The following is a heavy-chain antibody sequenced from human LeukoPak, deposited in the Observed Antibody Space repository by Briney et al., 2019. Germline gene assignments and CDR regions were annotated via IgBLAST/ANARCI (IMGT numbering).Heavy chain of an antibody. CDR3: ARLKLGAYFDL. CDR2: IYYTGST. D-gene: IGHD3-16*01. J-gene: IGHJ2*01. Sequence: SETLSLTCTVSGGSISSYYWSWIRQPPGKGLEWIGYIYYTGSTNYNPSLKSRVTILLDTSKNQCSLKLTSVSAADTAVYYCARLKLGAYFDLWGRGTLVTVSS. V-gene: IGHV4-59*08. CDR1: GGSISSYY.